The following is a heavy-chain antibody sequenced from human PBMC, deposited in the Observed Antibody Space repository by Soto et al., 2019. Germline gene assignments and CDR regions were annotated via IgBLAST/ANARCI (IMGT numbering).Heavy chain of an antibody. CDR1: GGTFSSYA. D-gene: IGHD2-21*02. J-gene: IGHJ2*01. CDR3: ARVGVDTVVTSYWYFDL. V-gene: IGHV1-69*12. Sequence: QVQLVQSGAEVKKPGSSVKVSCKASGGTFSSYAISWVRQAPGQGLEWMGGIIPIFGTANYAQKFQGRVTITADESTSTAYMELSSLRSEDTAVYYCARVGVDTVVTSYWYFDLWGRGTLVTVSS. CDR2: IIPIFGTA.